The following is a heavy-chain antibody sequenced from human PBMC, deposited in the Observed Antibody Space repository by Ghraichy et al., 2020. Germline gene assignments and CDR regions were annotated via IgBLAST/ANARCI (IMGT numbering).Heavy chain of an antibody. V-gene: IGHV4-30-2*04. Sequence: VYCFHSGSTNYNPSLKSRVTISVDTSKNQFSLKLSSVTAADTAVYYCAIDLGSSCYADDFDIW. CDR3: AIDLGSSCYADDFDI. D-gene: IGHD6-13*01. CDR2: CFHSGST. J-gene: IGHJ3*02.